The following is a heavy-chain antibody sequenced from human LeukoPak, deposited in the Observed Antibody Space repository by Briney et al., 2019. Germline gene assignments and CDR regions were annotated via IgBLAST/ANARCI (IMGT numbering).Heavy chain of an antibody. D-gene: IGHD3-22*01. J-gene: IGHJ3*01. Sequence: GGSLRLSCAASGFTFTNYAMTWVRQAPGKGLEWVSVIGASGADTYYSDSVKGRFTVSRDNSQNTLFLHMSSLRAEDTAVYFCARRPRDTSGYYLGAFHEWGQGTTVTVSS. V-gene: IGHV3-23*01. CDR3: ARRPRDTSGYYLGAFHE. CDR1: GFTFTNYA. CDR2: IGASGADT.